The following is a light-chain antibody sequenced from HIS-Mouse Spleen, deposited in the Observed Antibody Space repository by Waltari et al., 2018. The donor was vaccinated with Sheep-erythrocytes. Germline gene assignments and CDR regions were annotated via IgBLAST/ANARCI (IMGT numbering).Light chain of an antibody. V-gene: IGLV2-23*01. J-gene: IGLJ3*02. CDR1: SRHVGSYNL. CDR2: EGS. Sequence: SALTQPASVSGSPGQSLTISCTGPSRHVGSYNLVSWYQQHPGKAPKLMIYEGSKRPSGVSNRFSGSKSGNTASLTISGLQAEDEADYYCCSYAGSSTPWVFGGGTKLTVL. CDR3: CSYAGSSTPWV.